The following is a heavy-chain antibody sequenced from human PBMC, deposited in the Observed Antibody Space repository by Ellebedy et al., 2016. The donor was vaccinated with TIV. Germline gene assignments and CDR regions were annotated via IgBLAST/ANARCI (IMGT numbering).Heavy chain of an antibody. CDR1: GFTFSSYW. D-gene: IGHD2-2*02. CDR3: ARAGDCSSTSCYTRNWEYYYYYMDV. J-gene: IGHJ6*03. CDR2: IKQDGSEK. Sequence: GGSLRLXCAASGFTFSSYWMSWVRQAPGKGLEWVANIKQDGSEKYYVDSVKGRFTISRDNAKNSLYLQMNSLRAEDTAVYYCARAGDCSSTSCYTRNWEYYYYYMDVWGKGTTVTVSS. V-gene: IGHV3-7*01.